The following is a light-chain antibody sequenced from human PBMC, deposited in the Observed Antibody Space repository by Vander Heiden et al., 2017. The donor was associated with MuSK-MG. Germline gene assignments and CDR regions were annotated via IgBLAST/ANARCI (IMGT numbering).Light chain of an antibody. CDR3: AAWDDSLNGHVV. CDR2: SNN. CDR1: SSNIGSNT. V-gene: IGLV1-44*01. Sequence: QSVLTQPPSPSVTPGQRVIISCSGGSSNIGSNTVNWYQQLPGTAPKLLIYSNNQRPSGVPDRFSGSKSGTSASLASSGLQSEDEADYYCAAWDDSLNGHVVFGGGTKLTVL. J-gene: IGLJ2*01.